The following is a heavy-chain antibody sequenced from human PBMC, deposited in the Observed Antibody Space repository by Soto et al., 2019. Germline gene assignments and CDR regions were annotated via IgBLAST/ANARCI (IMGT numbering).Heavy chain of an antibody. J-gene: IGHJ4*02. Sequence: GGCLRLSFAASGFTFDDYAMHWVRQAPGKGLEWVSGISWNSGSIGYADSVKGRFTISRDNAKNSLYLQMNSLRAEDTALYYCAKDLKAYYDILTGYLQSYYFDYWGQGTLVTVSS. CDR2: ISWNSGSI. CDR1: GFTFDDYA. D-gene: IGHD3-9*01. CDR3: AKDLKAYYDILTGYLQSYYFDY. V-gene: IGHV3-9*01.